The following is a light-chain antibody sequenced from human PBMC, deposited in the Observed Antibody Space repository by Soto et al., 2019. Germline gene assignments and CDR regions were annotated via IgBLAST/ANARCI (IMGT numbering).Light chain of an antibody. Sequence: DVVMTHTPLSLSVAPGQPASISCKSSQSLLHITGETFLFWYLQKPGQPPQLLIYEVSTRVSGVPDRFSGSGSGTDFTLEISRVETDDVGIYYCMQSTQLPPTFGQGTQLEIK. J-gene: IGKJ5*01. V-gene: IGKV2D-29*01. CDR2: EVS. CDR3: MQSTQLPPT. CDR1: QSLLHITGETF.